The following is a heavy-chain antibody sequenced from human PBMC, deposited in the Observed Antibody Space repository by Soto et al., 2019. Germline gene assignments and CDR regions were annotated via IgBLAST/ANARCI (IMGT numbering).Heavy chain of an antibody. J-gene: IGHJ4*02. CDR3: ARGQGPYSSGWYGVDYFDY. V-gene: IGHV3-33*01. CDR2: IWYDGSNK. CDR1: GFTFSSYG. Sequence: GGSLRLSCAASGFTFSSYGMHWVRQAPGKGLEWVAVIWYDGSNKYYADSVKGRFTISRDNSKNTLYLQMNSLRAEDTAVYYCARGQGPYSSGWYGVDYFDYWSQGTLVTVSS. D-gene: IGHD6-19*01.